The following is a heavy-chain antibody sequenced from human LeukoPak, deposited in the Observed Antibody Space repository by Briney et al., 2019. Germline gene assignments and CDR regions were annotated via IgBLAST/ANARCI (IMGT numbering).Heavy chain of an antibody. Sequence: SGGSLRLSCAASEFTFSNAWMSWVRQAPGKGLEWVGRIKSKTDGGTTDYAAPVKGRLTIPRDDSKNTLYLQMNSLKTEDTAVYYCTSSYYWNYFDYWGQGILVTVSS. V-gene: IGHV3-15*01. D-gene: IGHD3-10*01. CDR1: EFTFSNAW. CDR3: TSSYYWNYFDY. CDR2: IKSKTDGGTT. J-gene: IGHJ4*02.